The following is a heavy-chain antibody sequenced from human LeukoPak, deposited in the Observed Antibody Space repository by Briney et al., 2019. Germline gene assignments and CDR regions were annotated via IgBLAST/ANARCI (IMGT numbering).Heavy chain of an antibody. CDR1: GFTFSSYW. D-gene: IGHD5-18*01. Sequence: PGGSLRLSCAASGFTFSSYWMDWVRQAPGKGLEWVANIKQDGSEKYYVDSVKGRFTISRDNAKNSLYLQMNSLRVDDTAVYYCARESPCDSYGCVTDFDYWGQGTLVTVSS. V-gene: IGHV3-7*03. CDR3: ARESPCDSYGCVTDFDY. CDR2: IKQDGSEK. J-gene: IGHJ4*02.